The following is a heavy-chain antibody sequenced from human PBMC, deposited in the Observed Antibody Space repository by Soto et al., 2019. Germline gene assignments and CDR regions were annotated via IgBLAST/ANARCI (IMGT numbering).Heavy chain of an antibody. CDR3: ARVDHYYDSSGYYFDY. Sequence: PSETLSLTCTVSGGSISSGGYYWSWIRQHPGKGLEWIGYIYYSGSTYCNPSLKSRVTISVDTSKNQFSLKLSSVTAADTAVYYCARVDHYYDSSGYYFDYWGQGTLVTVSS. D-gene: IGHD3-22*01. CDR2: IYYSGST. J-gene: IGHJ4*02. V-gene: IGHV4-31*03. CDR1: GGSISSGGYY.